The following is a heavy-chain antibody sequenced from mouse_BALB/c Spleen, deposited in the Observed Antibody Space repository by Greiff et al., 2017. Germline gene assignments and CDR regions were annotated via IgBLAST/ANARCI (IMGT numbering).Heavy chain of an antibody. CDR3: ARRGSLIGNHGEDY. CDR2: IYPGGGYT. D-gene: IGHD1-1*01. CDR1: GYTFPNYW. J-gene: IGHJ2*01. V-gene: IGHV1-63*02. Sequence: VRLQQSGAELVGPGTSVKISCKASGYTFPNYWLGWVKQRPGLGLEWIGDIYPGGGYTNYNEKFKGKATLTADTSSSTAYMQLSSLPSEDSAVYFCARRGSLIGNHGEDYWGQGTTLTVSS.